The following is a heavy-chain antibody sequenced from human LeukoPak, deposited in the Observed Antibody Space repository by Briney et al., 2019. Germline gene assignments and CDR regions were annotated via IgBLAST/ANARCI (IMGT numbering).Heavy chain of an antibody. V-gene: IGHV1-2*02. J-gene: IGHJ4*02. D-gene: IGHD3-22*01. Sequence: ASVKVPCKASGYTFTGYYMHWVRQAPGQGLEWMGWINPNSGGTNYAQKFQGRVTMTRDTSISTAYMELSRLRSDDTAVYYCARGLRYYYDSSGHYYFDYWGQGTLVTVSS. CDR1: GYTFTGYY. CDR2: INPNSGGT. CDR3: ARGLRYYYDSSGHYYFDY.